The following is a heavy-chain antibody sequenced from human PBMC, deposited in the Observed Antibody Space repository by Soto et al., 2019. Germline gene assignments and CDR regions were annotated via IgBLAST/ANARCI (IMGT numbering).Heavy chain of an antibody. Sequence: ASVKVSCKAPGYTLTSYDINWVRQATGQGLEWMGWMNPNSGNTGYAQKFQGRGTMTRNTSIGRAYMELSSLRSEDTAVYYCAGIQAEYYYYGMDVWGQGTTVTVSS. V-gene: IGHV1-8*01. CDR1: GYTLTSYD. J-gene: IGHJ6*02. D-gene: IGHD5-18*01. CDR2: MNPNSGNT. CDR3: AGIQAEYYYYGMDV.